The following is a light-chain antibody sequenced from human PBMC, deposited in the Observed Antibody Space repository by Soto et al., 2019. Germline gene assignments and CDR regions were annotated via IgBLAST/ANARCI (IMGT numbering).Light chain of an antibody. CDR2: DAS. Sequence: EIVLTQSPDTLSLSPGERATLSCRASQSVRSNYLAWYQQKPGQAPRFLIYDASSRATGIPDRFSGSGSGTDFALTISRLAYDDFAVYYCQQYGSTPLTFGGGTKVDIK. J-gene: IGKJ4*01. V-gene: IGKV3-20*01. CDR1: QSVRSNY. CDR3: QQYGSTPLT.